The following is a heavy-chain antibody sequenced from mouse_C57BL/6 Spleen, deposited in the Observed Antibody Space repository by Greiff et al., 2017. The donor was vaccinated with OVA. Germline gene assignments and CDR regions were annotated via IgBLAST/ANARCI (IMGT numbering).Heavy chain of an antibody. CDR2: IYPSDSET. Sequence: VQLQQPGAELVRPGSSVKLSCKASGYTFTSYWMDWVKQRPGQGLEWIGNIYPSDSETHYNQKFKDKATLTVDKSSSTAYMQLSSLTSEDSAVYYCAREGYHYGSSYYFDYWGQGTTLTVSS. J-gene: IGHJ2*01. CDR3: AREGYHYGSSYYFDY. CDR1: GYTFTSYW. D-gene: IGHD1-1*01. V-gene: IGHV1-61*01.